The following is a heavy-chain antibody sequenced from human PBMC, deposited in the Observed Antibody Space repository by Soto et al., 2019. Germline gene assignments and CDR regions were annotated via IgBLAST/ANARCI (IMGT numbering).Heavy chain of an antibody. V-gene: IGHV3-11*01. Sequence: QVQLVESGGGLVKPGGSLRLSCAASGFTFSDYYMSWIRQAPGKGLVWVSNISNSGRTLYYADSMKGRFTISRDNAKNSLYLQINSLRSEDTAVYYCAIDLVAVSGGVYSSSSGGYFFDFWGQGTLVTVSS. J-gene: IGHJ4*02. CDR2: ISNSGRTL. CDR3: AIDLVAVSGGVYSSSSGGYFFDF. D-gene: IGHD6-6*01. CDR1: GFTFSDYY.